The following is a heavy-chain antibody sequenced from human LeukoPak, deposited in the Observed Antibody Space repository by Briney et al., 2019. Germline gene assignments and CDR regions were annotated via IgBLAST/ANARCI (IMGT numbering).Heavy chain of an antibody. CDR1: GGSFSGYY. V-gene: IGHV4-34*01. Sequence: SETLSLTCAVYGGSFSGYYWSWIRQPPGKGLEWVGEINHSGSTNYNPSLKSRVTISVDTSKNQFSLKLSSVTAADTAVYYYARGRGRRFGELLSHWFDPWGQGTLVTVSS. CDR3: ARGRGRRFGELLSHWFDP. D-gene: IGHD3-10*01. CDR2: INHSGST. J-gene: IGHJ5*02.